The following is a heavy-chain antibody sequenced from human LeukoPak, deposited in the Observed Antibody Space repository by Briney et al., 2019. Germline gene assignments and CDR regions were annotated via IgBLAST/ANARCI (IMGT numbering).Heavy chain of an antibody. D-gene: IGHD2-8*02. Sequence: SETLSLTCTVSGGSISSYYWSWIRQPPGKGLEWIAYISDIGSINYNPPLKSRVTISLDTSKNQFSLKLSSVTAADTAVYYCAGHHPRNTVDFWGQGTLVTVSS. V-gene: IGHV4-59*08. J-gene: IGHJ4*02. CDR3: AGHHPRNTVDF. CDR2: ISDIGSI. CDR1: GGSISSYY.